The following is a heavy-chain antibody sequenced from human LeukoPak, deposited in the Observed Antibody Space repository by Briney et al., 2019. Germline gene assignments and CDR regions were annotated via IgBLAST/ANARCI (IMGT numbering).Heavy chain of an antibody. CDR2: IKQDGSEK. J-gene: IGHJ3*02. CDR1: GFTFSSYW. V-gene: IGHV3-7*01. Sequence: GGSLRLSCAVSGFTFSSYWMGWVRQAPGKGLEWVANIKQDGSEKNYVDSVMGRFTISRDNAKNSLYLQMNSLRAEDTAVYYCVRDLERYSYGYDAFDIWGQGTMVTVSS. CDR3: VRDLERYSYGYDAFDI. D-gene: IGHD5-18*01.